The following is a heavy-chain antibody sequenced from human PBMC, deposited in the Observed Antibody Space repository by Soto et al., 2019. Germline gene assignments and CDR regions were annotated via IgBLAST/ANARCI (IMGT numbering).Heavy chain of an antibody. V-gene: IGHV3-48*02. CDR1: GFTFSSYG. D-gene: IGHD6-6*01. J-gene: IGHJ2*01. CDR2: ISSGSATI. CDR3: AGDSASYSSSSGSYWYFDL. Sequence: EVQLVESGGGLVQPGGSLRLSCAASGFTFSSYGMDWVRQTPGKGLEWVSYISSGSATIYYADSVKGRFTISRDNAKNSLYLQMDSLRDEDTAVYYCAGDSASYSSSSGSYWYFDLWGRGTLVTVSS.